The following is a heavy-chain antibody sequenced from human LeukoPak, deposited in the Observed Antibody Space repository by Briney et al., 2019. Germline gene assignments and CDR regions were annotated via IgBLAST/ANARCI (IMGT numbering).Heavy chain of an antibody. CDR3: AKTIVDGKVAGADY. D-gene: IGHD6-19*01. V-gene: IGHV3-23*01. CDR1: VCTFSINA. J-gene: IGHJ4*02. Sequence: GGSLRLSCAASVCTFSINAMSWVRQAPGKGLEWVSAIGGSGGSTYYADSVKGRFTISRDNSKNTLYLQMNSLRAEDTAVYYCAKTIVDGKVAGADYWGQGTLVTVSS. CDR2: IGGSGGST.